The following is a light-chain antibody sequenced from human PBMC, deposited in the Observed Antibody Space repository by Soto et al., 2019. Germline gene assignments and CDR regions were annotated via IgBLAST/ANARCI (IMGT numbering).Light chain of an antibody. CDR2: EVS. CDR1: SSDVGGYNY. V-gene: IGLV2-8*01. Sequence: QSALTQPPSASGSPGQSVTISCTGTSSDVGGYNYVSWYQQHPGKAPKLMIYEVSKRPSGVPDRFSGSKSGNTASLTVSGLQAEDEADYYCISYAGSNNLIFGGRTKLTVL. CDR3: ISYAGSNNLI. J-gene: IGLJ2*01.